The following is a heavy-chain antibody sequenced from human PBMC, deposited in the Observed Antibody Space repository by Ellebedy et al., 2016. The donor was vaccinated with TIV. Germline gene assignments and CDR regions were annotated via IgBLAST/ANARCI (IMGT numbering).Heavy chain of an antibody. V-gene: IGHV3-30*18. J-gene: IGHJ4*02. CDR3: AKERHPRHPRWMGPTYFDY. Sequence: GESLKISCTASAFTFSAYGMHWVRQAPGQGLEWVAVISHDGSKTYYADSVQGRFTISRDNSNNTLYLQMTSLRTEDTAVYYCAKERHPRHPRWMGPTYFDYWGQGTLVAVSS. CDR2: ISHDGSKT. D-gene: IGHD4-23*01. CDR1: AFTFSAYG.